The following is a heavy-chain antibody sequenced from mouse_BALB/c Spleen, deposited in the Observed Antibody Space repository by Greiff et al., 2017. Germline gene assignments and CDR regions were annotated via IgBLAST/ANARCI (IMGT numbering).Heavy chain of an antibody. J-gene: IGHJ4*01. CDR2: INPSSGYT. Sequence: QVQLQQSGAELARPGASVKMSCKASGYTFTSYTMHWVKQRPGQGLEWIGYINPSSGYTNYNQKFKDKATLTADKSSSTAYMQLSSLTSEDSAVYYCARGIYYDYDEAMDYWGQGTSVTVSS. D-gene: IGHD2-4*01. CDR3: ARGIYYDYDEAMDY. V-gene: IGHV1-4*01. CDR1: GYTFTSYT.